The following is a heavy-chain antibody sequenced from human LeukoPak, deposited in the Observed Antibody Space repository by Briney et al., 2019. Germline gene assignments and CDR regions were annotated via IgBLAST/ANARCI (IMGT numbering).Heavy chain of an antibody. CDR1: GGSISTTDFD. J-gene: IGHJ6*03. V-gene: IGHV4-39*07. CDR3: ARAQGISAPGMVDFYYMDV. CDR2: ISSSGKS. D-gene: IGHD1-26*01. Sequence: SETLSLTCAVSGGSISTTDFDWAWIRQPPGQGLEWIATISSSGKSYYNPYLMSRVTLSVDTSKNQFSLKLTSVTAADTGVYYCARAQGISAPGMVDFYYMDVWGRGTAVTVSS.